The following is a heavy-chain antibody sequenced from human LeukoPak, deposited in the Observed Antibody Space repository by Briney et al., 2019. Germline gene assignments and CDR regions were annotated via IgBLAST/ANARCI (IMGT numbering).Heavy chain of an antibody. Sequence: SETLSLTCAVYGGSFSGYYWGWIRQPPGKGLEWIGSIYYSGSTYYNPSLKSRVTISVDTSKNQFSLKLSSVTAADTAVYYCARAGPGLHDAFDIWGQGTMVTVSS. CDR3: ARAGPGLHDAFDI. CDR2: IYYSGST. D-gene: IGHD6-19*01. V-gene: IGHV4-39*01. CDR1: GGSFSGYY. J-gene: IGHJ3*02.